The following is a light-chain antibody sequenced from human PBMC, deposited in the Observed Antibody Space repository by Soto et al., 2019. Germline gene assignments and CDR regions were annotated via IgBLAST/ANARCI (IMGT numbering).Light chain of an antibody. V-gene: IGKV2-30*01. CDR2: QVS. J-gene: IGKJ4*01. CDR3: MQGTKRPIT. Sequence: DVVMIQSPPSLPVTLGQPASISCRSSQSLVYIDGTTYSNCLQQRPGKSPRRLIYQVSNREPGVLGSFSGRESGTHIRLKISRVEADNVRIYYCMQGTKRPITFEGGTQMEI. CDR1: QSLVYIDGTTY.